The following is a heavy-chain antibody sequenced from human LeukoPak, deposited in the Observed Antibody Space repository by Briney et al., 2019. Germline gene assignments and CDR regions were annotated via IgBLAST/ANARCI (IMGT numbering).Heavy chain of an antibody. V-gene: IGHV3-30*02. Sequence: GGSLRLSCAASGFTFSGYGMHWVRQAAGKGLEWVAFIRYDGSNKYYADSAKGRFTISRDNSKNTLYLQMNSLRPEDTAVYYCARRPEDCSGNSCYTAPDYWGQGTLVTVSS. CDR3: ARRPEDCSGNSCYTAPDY. J-gene: IGHJ4*02. D-gene: IGHD2-15*01. CDR2: IRYDGSNK. CDR1: GFTFSGYG.